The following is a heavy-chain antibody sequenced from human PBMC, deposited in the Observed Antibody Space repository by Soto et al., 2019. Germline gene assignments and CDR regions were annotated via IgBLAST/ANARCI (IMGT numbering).Heavy chain of an antibody. CDR1: GYTLIELS. D-gene: IGHD2-15*01. J-gene: IGHJ5*02. Sequence: QVQLVQSGAEVKQPGASVKVSCKVSGYTLIELSMHWVRQAPGQGLEWMGGFDPEDGETIYAQKFQGRVTMTDDTSTDTAYMELSSLRSEDTAVYYCATRRGYCSGGSCYGRTNWFEPWGQGTLVTVSS. V-gene: IGHV1-24*01. CDR3: ATRRGYCSGGSCYGRTNWFEP. CDR2: FDPEDGET.